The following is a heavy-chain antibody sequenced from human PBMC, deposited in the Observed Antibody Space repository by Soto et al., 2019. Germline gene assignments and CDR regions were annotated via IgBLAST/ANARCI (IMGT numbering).Heavy chain of an antibody. CDR2: ISAYNGNT. CDR3: ARPYYYDSSGYLGY. V-gene: IGHV1-18*01. CDR1: GYTFTSYG. Sequence: ASVKVSCKASGYTFTSYGISWVRQAPGQGLEWMGWISAYNGNTNYAQKLQGRVTMTTDTSTSTAYMELRSLRSDDTAVYYCARPYYYDSSGYLGYWGQGTLVTVSS. J-gene: IGHJ4*02. D-gene: IGHD3-22*01.